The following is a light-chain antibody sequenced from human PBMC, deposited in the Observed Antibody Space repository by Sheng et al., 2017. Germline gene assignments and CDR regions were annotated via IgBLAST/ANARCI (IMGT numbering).Light chain of an antibody. J-gene: IGLJ2*01. Sequence: SYVLTQPPSVSVAPGQTARITCGGNNVGSKNVHWYQQKPGQAPVLVVYDHSDRPSGIPERFSGSNSGNTATLTISRVEAGDEADYYCQVWDSSSDHVVFGGGTKLTVL. V-gene: IGLV3-21*02. CDR3: QVWDSSSDHVV. CDR1: NVGSKN. CDR2: DHS.